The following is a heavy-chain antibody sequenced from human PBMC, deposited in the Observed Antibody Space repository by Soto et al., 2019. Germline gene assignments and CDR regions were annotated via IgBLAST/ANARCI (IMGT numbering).Heavy chain of an antibody. Sequence: ASVKVSCKASGGTFSSYTISWVRQAPGQGLEWMGRIIPILGIANYAQKFQGRVTITADKSTSTAYMELSSLRSEDTAVYYCARESSAAAGTASYYYYYYMDVWGKGTTVTVSS. D-gene: IGHD6-13*01. J-gene: IGHJ6*03. CDR2: IIPILGIA. V-gene: IGHV1-69*04. CDR3: ARESSAAAGTASYYYYYYMDV. CDR1: GGTFSSYT.